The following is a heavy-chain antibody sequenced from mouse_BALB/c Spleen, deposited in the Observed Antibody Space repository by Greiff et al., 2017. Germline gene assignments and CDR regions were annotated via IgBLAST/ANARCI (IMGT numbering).Heavy chain of an antibody. Sequence: DVKLVESGGGLVQPGGSLKLSCAASGFTFSSYGMSWVRQTPDKRLELVATINSNGGSTYYPDSVKGRFTISRDNAKNTLYLQMSSLKSEDTAMYYCARENMITTWFAYWGQGTLVTVSA. V-gene: IGHV5-6-3*01. J-gene: IGHJ3*01. D-gene: IGHD2-4*01. CDR2: INSNGGST. CDR3: ARENMITTWFAY. CDR1: GFTFSSYG.